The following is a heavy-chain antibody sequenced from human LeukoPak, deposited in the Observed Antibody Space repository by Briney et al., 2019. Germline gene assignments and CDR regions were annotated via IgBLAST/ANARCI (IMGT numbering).Heavy chain of an antibody. CDR2: ISYDGSNK. J-gene: IGHJ4*02. D-gene: IGHD5-18*01. CDR3: ASLRLGYSYGYPRDY. V-gene: IGHV3-30-3*01. Sequence: PGGSLRLSCAASGFTFSSYAMHWVRQAPGKGLEWVAVISYDGSNKYYADSVKGRFTISRDNSKNTLYLQMNSLRAEDTAVYYCASLRLGYSYGYPRDYWGQGTLVTVSS. CDR1: GFTFSSYA.